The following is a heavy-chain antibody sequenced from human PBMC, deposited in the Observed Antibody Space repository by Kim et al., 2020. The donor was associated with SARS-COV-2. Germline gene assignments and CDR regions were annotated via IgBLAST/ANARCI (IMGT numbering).Heavy chain of an antibody. V-gene: IGHV4-34*01. CDR2: INYYGTT. J-gene: IGHJ4*01. D-gene: IGHD2-21*02. Sequence: SETLSLTCGVYVESFSGYYWSWIRQPPGGGLEWIGEINYYGTTTYNPSLKSRVTISLDSPNRQFSLNLFSVTAADTAVYYCASAYCGGDCYSWKIDYFD. CDR3: ASAYCGGDCYSWKIDYFD. CDR1: VESFSGYY.